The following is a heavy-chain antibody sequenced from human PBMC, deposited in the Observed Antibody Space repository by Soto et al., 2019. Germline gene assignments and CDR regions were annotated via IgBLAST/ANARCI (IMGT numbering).Heavy chain of an antibody. CDR2: INPSGGST. D-gene: IGHD3-10*01. J-gene: IGHJ6*02. CDR3: ASLPAFYGSGSYYGYGMDV. V-gene: IGHV1-46*01. CDR1: GYTFTSYY. Sequence: ASVKVSCKASGYTFTSYYMHWVRQAPGQGLEWMGIINPSGGSTSYAQKFQGGVTMTRDTSTSTVYMELSSLRSEDTAVYYCASLPAFYGSGSYYGYGMDVWGQGTTVTVSS.